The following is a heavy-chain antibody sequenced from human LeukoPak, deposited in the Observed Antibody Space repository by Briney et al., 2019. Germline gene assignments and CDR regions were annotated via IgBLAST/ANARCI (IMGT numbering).Heavy chain of an antibody. CDR2: IYYSGST. Sequence: PSETLSLTCTVSGRSISSYYWSWIRQPPGKGLEWIGYIYYSGSTNYNPSLKSRVTISVDTSKNQFSLKLSSVTAADTAVYYCAREIATSGGNSRALDYWGQGTLVTVSS. CDR1: GRSISSYY. J-gene: IGHJ4*02. D-gene: IGHD4-23*01. CDR3: AREIATSGGNSRALDY. V-gene: IGHV4-59*12.